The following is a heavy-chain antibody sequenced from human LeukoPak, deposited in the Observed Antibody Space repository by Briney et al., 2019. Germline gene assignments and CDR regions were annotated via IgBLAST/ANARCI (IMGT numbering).Heavy chain of an antibody. CDR3: ARLKVEYCSSTSCYGTLYYYYGMDV. Sequence: SETLSLTCTVSGGSISNGDYYWGWIRQPPGKGLEWIGSIYYSGSTYYNPSLKSRVTISVDTSKNQFSLKLSSVTAADTAVYYCARLKVEYCSSTSCYGTLYYYYGMDVWGQGTTVTVSS. J-gene: IGHJ6*02. CDR1: GGSISNGDYY. CDR2: IYYSGST. D-gene: IGHD2-2*01. V-gene: IGHV4-39*01.